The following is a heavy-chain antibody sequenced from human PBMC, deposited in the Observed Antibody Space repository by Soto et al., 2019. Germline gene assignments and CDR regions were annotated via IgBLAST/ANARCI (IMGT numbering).Heavy chain of an antibody. CDR3: ARHEYSSSFWFDP. Sequence: SETLSLTCTVSGVSISSSSYYWGWIRQPPGKGLEWIGSIYYSGSTYYNPSLKSRVTISVDTSKNQFSLKLSSVTAADTAVYYCARHEYSSSFWFDPWGQGTLVTVSS. CDR1: GVSISSSSYY. CDR2: IYYSGST. V-gene: IGHV4-39*01. D-gene: IGHD6-6*01. J-gene: IGHJ5*02.